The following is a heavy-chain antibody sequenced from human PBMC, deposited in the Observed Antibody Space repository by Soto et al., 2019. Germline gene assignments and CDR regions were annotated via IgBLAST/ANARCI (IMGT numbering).Heavy chain of an antibody. V-gene: IGHV3-23*01. Sequence: GGSLRLSFAASGFTFSSYAMSWVRQAPGKGLEWVSAISGSGGSTYYADSVKGRFTISRDNSKNTLYLQMNSLRAEDTAVYYCAKDKAYYYGMDVWGQGTTVTVSS. CDR2: ISGSGGST. CDR3: AKDKAYYYGMDV. CDR1: GFTFSSYA. J-gene: IGHJ6*02.